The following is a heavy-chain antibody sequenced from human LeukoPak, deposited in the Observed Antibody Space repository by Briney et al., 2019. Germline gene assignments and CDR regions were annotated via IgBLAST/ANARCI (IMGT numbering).Heavy chain of an antibody. CDR1: GGTFSSYA. J-gene: IGHJ6*02. CDR2: IIPILGIA. D-gene: IGHD6-13*01. V-gene: IGHV1-69*04. Sequence: SVKVSCKASGGTFSSYAISWVRQAPGQGREWMGRIIPILGIANYAQKFQGRVTITAEKSTSTAYMELSSLRSEDTAVYYCARVAAAGTIHYYGMDVWGQGTTVTVSS. CDR3: ARVAAAGTIHYYGMDV.